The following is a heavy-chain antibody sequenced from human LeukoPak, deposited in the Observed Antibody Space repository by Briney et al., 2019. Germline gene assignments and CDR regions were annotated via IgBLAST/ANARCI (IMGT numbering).Heavy chain of an antibody. J-gene: IGHJ4*02. V-gene: IGHV4-30-4*02. Sequence: PSETLSLTCTVSGGSISGGDYYWSWIRQPPGKGLEWIGYIYYSGSTYYNPSLKSRVTISVDTSKNQFSLKLSSVTAADTAVYYCARIEDYGGNSVNYWGQGTLVTVSS. D-gene: IGHD4-23*01. CDR2: IYYSGST. CDR1: GGSISGGDYY. CDR3: ARIEDYGGNSVNY.